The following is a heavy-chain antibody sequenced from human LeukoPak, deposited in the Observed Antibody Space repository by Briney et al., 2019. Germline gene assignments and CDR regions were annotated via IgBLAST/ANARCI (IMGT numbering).Heavy chain of an antibody. V-gene: IGHV4-4*02. J-gene: IGHJ4*02. Sequence: SGTLSLTCAVSGGSISSSNWWSWVCQPPGKGLEWIGEIYHSGSTNYNPSLKSRVTISVDKSNNQFSLKLSSVTAADTAVYYCARAGLRLKSFDGWGQGTLVTVSA. CDR3: ARAGLRLKSFDG. D-gene: IGHD3-9*01. CDR1: GGSISSSNW. CDR2: IYHSGST.